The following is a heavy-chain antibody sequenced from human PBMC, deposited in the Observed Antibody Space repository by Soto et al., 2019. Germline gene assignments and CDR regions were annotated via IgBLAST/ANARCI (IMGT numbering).Heavy chain of an antibody. J-gene: IGHJ4*02. V-gene: IGHV1-69*12. Sequence: QVQLVQSGADVKKPVSSVKVSCKASGGTFSSYTISWVRQAPGQGHEWMGGIIPIFGTANYAQKFQGRVTITADESTRTAYMELSSLRSEDTAVYYCATLGRRRDGSNRALHYWGQGTLVTVSS. CDR3: ATLGRRRDGSNRALHY. CDR1: GGTFSSYT. CDR2: IIPIFGTA. D-gene: IGHD3-3*02.